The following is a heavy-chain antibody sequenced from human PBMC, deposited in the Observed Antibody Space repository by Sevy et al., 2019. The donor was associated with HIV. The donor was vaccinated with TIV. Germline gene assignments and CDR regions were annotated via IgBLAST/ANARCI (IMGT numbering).Heavy chain of an antibody. J-gene: IGHJ6*02. CDR3: ARDLAAAAPYYYYGMDV. Sequence: SVKVSCKASGGTFSSYAISWVRQAPGQGLEWTGGIIPIFGTANYAQKFQGRVTTTADESTSTAYMELSSLRSEDTAMYYCARDLAAAAPYYYYGMDVWGQGTTVNVSS. CDR1: GGTFSSYA. V-gene: IGHV1-69*13. D-gene: IGHD6-13*01. CDR2: IIPIFGTA.